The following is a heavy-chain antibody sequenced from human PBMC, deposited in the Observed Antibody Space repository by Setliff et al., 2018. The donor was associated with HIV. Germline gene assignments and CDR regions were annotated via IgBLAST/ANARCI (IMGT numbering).Heavy chain of an antibody. CDR2: IYASGST. J-gene: IGHJ5*02. Sequence: PSETLSLTCIVSGGSLNTYYWTWIRQPAGKGLEWIGRIYASGSTNYNPSLKSRLTMSVEMSKNQFSLKLTSVTAADTAVYYCARSRGGYVWVGWFDPWGQGTLVTVS. CDR3: ARSRGGYVWVGWFDP. CDR1: GGSLNTYY. D-gene: IGHD5-12*01. V-gene: IGHV4-4*07.